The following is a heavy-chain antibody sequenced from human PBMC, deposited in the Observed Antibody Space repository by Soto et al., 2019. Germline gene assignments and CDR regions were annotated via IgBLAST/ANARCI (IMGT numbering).Heavy chain of an antibody. J-gene: IGHJ4*02. CDR2: INAGNGNT. V-gene: IGHV1-3*01. Sequence: GASVKVSCKDSGYTLTSYAMHWARQATGQRLEWMGWINAGNGNTKYSQKFQGRVTITRDTSASTAYMELSSLRSEDTAVYYCARGLNGYLHYFDYWGQGTPVTVSS. D-gene: IGHD5-18*01. CDR1: GYTLTSYA. CDR3: ARGLNGYLHYFDY.